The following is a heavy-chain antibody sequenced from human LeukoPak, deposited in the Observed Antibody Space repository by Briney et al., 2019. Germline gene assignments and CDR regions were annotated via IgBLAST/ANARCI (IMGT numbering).Heavy chain of an antibody. Sequence: GASVKVSCKASGYTFTSYGISWVRRAPGQGLEWMGWISAYNGNTNYAQKLQGRVTMTTDTSTSTASMELRSLRSDDTAVYYCARAGTYYDYVWGSYRSSYNAFDIWGQGTMVTVSS. CDR2: ISAYNGNT. CDR1: GYTFTSYG. D-gene: IGHD3-16*02. V-gene: IGHV1-18*01. CDR3: ARAGTYYDYVWGSYRSSYNAFDI. J-gene: IGHJ3*02.